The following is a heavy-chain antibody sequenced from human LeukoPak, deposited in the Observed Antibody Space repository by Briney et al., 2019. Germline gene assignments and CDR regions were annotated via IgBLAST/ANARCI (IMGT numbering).Heavy chain of an antibody. Sequence: AAVKLSCKASGYTFTGYCMNWVRQAPGQGLEWMGWINPNNGGTNYAQKFQGRVTMTRDTSTSTAYMELSRLRSEDTAVYYCARVPQDIGVVVAEGGMDVWVHGTTATDSS. CDR1: GYTFTGYC. CDR2: INPNNGGT. CDR3: ARVPQDIGVVVAEGGMDV. V-gene: IGHV1-2*02. J-gene: IGHJ6*02. D-gene: IGHD2-15*01.